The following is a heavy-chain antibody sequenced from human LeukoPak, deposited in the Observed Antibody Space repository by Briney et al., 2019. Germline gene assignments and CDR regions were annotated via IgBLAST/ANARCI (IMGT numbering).Heavy chain of an antibody. J-gene: IGHJ6*03. D-gene: IGHD5-12*01. Sequence: SETLSPTCTVSGGSISSSSYYWGWIRQPPGKGLEWIGSIYYSGSTYYNPSLKSRVTISVDTSKNQFSLKLSSVTAADTAVYYCASGYRGYSGYDYYYYYYYMDVWGKGTTVTVSS. CDR1: GGSISSSSYY. CDR2: IYYSGST. V-gene: IGHV4-39*01. CDR3: ASGYRGYSGYDYYYYYYYMDV.